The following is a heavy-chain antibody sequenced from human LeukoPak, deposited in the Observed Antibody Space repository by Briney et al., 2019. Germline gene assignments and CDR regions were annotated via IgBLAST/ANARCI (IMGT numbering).Heavy chain of an antibody. CDR3: ARDRRFGELSLDF. CDR2: IWYDGSNK. D-gene: IGHD3-10*01. CDR1: GFTFSSYA. J-gene: IGHJ4*02. V-gene: IGHV3-33*08. Sequence: GGSLRLSCAASGFTFSSYAMSWVRQAPGKGLEWVAVIWYDGSNKYYADSVKGRFTISRDNSKNTLYLQMNSLRAEDTAVYYCARDRRFGELSLDFWGQGTLVTVSS.